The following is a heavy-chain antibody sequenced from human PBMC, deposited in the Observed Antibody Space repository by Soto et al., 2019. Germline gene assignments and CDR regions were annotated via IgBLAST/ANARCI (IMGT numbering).Heavy chain of an antibody. CDR3: AREVVRVDTQPYYYYYGMDV. J-gene: IGHJ6*02. CDR2: ICPSDSYT. V-gene: IGHV5-10-1*01. CDR1: GYSFTSCW. D-gene: IGHD3-22*01. Sequence: PGESLKISGKGSGYSFTSCWISWVRQMPGKGLEWMGRICPSDSYTNYSPSFQGHVTVSSDKSISTAYLQWSSLQASDAAMYYCAREVVRVDTQPYYYYYGMDVWGQGTTVTVSS.